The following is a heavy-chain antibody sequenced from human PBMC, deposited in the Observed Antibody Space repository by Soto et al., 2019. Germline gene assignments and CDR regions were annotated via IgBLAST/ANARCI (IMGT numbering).Heavy chain of an antibody. J-gene: IGHJ4*02. CDR1: GFTFSSYW. D-gene: IGHD3-10*01. CDR2: IKEDGSEK. V-gene: IGHV3-7*01. Sequence: HPGASLRLSCAPSGFTFSSYWMSWVRQAPGKGLEWVANIKEDGSEKNYVDSVKGQFTISRDNAKNSLYLQMNSLRAEDTAVYYCARERYYYGSGDYWGQGTLVTVSS. CDR3: ARERYYYGSGDY.